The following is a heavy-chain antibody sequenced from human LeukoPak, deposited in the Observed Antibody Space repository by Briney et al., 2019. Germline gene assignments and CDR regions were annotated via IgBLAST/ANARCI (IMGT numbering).Heavy chain of an antibody. CDR2: LYHSGAA. D-gene: IGHD1/OR15-1a*01. V-gene: IGHV4-59*08. Sequence: SDTLSLTCTVSGDSISNYYWTCIRQTPGKGLEWIGNLYHSGAADYNPSLKTRVTTSVDTSKDQFSLSLRSSTAADTAVYFCARLGKTYYMDVWGTGTTVTVSS. CDR1: GDSISNYY. J-gene: IGHJ6*03. CDR3: ARLGKTYYMDV.